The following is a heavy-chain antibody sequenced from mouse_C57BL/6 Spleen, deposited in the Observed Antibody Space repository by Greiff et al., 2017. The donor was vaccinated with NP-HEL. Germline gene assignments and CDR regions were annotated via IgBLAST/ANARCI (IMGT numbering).Heavy chain of an antibody. CDR2: IYPGDGDT. J-gene: IGHJ3*01. CDR1: GYAFSSDW. Sequence: VQLQQSGAELVKPGASVKISCKASGYAFSSDWMNWVKQRPGKGLEWIGQIYPGDGDTNYNGKFKGKATLNEDKSSSTAYMQLSSLTSEYSAVYFCARSAYYDYDFAYWGQGTLVTVSA. D-gene: IGHD2-4*01. V-gene: IGHV1-80*01. CDR3: ARSAYYDYDFAY.